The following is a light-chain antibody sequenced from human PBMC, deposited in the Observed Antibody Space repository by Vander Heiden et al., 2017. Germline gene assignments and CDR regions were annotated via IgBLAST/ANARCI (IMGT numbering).Light chain of an antibody. J-gene: IGLJ1*01. CDR2: DDS. CDR3: QVWDSTTDHHV. V-gene: IGLV3-21*02. Sequence: SYVPTQPPSVSVAPGQTAKITCGGKNIGSKSVHTNQHRPGPAPVLVVYDDSTPERFSGSNSGNAATLTISRVEAGDEADYYCQVWDSTTDHHVFATGTKVTVL. CDR1: NIGSKS.